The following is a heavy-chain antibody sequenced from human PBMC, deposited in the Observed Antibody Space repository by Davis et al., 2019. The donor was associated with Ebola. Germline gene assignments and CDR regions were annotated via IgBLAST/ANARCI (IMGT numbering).Heavy chain of an antibody. CDR2: ISSSSSTI. J-gene: IGHJ4*02. D-gene: IGHD2-2*01. CDR3: ARAEEYCSSTSCSDFDY. Sequence: PGGSLRLSCAASGFTFSSYSMNWVRQAPGKGLEWVSYISSSSSTIYYADSVKGRFTISRDNAKNSLYLQMNSLRAEDTALYYCARAEEYCSSTSCSDFDYWGQGTLVTVSS. CDR1: GFTFSSYS. V-gene: IGHV3-48*04.